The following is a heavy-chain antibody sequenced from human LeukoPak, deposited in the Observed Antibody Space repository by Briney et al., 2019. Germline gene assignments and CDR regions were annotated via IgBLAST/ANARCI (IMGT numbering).Heavy chain of an antibody. J-gene: IGHJ4*02. V-gene: IGHV4-39*01. CDR2: ISYSGRT. D-gene: IGHD2-21*01. CDR1: GFTFSSYA. Sequence: PGGSLRLSCAASGFTFSSYAMSWVRQAPGKGLEWIGSISYSGRTYYSPSLKSRLTISLDTSRNQFSLRLSSVTAADTALYYCARGGVSYSDFWGQGTLVTVSS. CDR3: ARGGVSYSDF.